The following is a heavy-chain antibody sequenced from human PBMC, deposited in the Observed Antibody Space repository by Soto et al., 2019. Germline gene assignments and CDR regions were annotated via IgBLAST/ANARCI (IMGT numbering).Heavy chain of an antibody. J-gene: IGHJ4*02. CDR2: ITGGGGGRT. D-gene: IGHD6-19*01. V-gene: IGHV3-23*01. CDR1: GFTFTNYA. CDR3: AKDPTNRSGWYGGIDY. Sequence: GGSLRLSCTASGFTFTNYAMNWVRQAPGKGLEWVSTITGGGGGRTNYADSVKGRFTISRDNSKNTLYLQMNSLRAEDTAVYYCAKDPTNRSGWYGGIDYWGQGTLVTVSS.